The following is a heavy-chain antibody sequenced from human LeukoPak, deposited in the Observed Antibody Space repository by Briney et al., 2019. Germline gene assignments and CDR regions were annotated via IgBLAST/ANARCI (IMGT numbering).Heavy chain of an antibody. V-gene: IGHV3-33*01. CDR1: GFIFSNYG. CDR3: AREWGRIAVAGGPGY. J-gene: IGHJ4*02. Sequence: GGSLRLSCEASGFIFSNYGMHWARQAPGKGLEWVALIWYDGRTKFHADSVRGRFTISRDNSANTLYLQMSSLRVEDTAVYYCAREWGRIAVAGGPGYWGQGALVTVSS. D-gene: IGHD6-19*01. CDR2: IWYDGRTK.